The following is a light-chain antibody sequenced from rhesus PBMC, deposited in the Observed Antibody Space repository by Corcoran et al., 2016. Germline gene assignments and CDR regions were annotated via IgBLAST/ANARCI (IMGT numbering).Light chain of an antibody. CDR3: SSYARSSAYI. CDR1: RSDIGGYTR. V-gene: IGLV2-13*02. Sequence: QAALTQSPSVSGSPGQSVTISCTGTRSDIGGYTRVSWYQQHPGKAPKLMIYEVSKRPSGVSDRFSGSKSGNTASLTISGLQAEDEADYYGSSYARSSAYIFGAGTRLTVL. CDR2: EVS. J-gene: IGLJ1*01.